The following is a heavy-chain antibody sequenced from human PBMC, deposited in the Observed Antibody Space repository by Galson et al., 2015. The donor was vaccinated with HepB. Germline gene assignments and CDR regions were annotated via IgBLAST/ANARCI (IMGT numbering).Heavy chain of an antibody. D-gene: IGHD5-24*01. Sequence: SVKVSCKASGYTFSRFSISWLRQAPGQGLEWMGWISGYDVKVWYAQKFQGRLTMTTDTSTSTAHLDLRSLRSDDSAVYYCARGGLATIGGPTFDYWGQGTLVTVSS. CDR3: ARGGLATIGGPTFDY. CDR2: ISGYDVKV. V-gene: IGHV1-18*01. J-gene: IGHJ4*02. CDR1: GYTFSRFS.